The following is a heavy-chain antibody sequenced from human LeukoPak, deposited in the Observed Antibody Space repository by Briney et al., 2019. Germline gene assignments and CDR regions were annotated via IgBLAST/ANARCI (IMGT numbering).Heavy chain of an antibody. CDR1: GGSISSSNW. D-gene: IGHD3-10*01. V-gene: IGHV4-4*02. J-gene: IGHJ5*02. CDR3: ARGGVLLWFGEGAHWFDP. CDR2: IYHSGST. Sequence: SETLSLTCAVSGGSISSSNWWSWVRQPPGKGLEWIGEIYHSGSTNYNPSLKSRVTISVDKSKNQFSLKLSSVTAADTAVYYCARGGVLLWFGEGAHWFDPWGQGTLVTVSS.